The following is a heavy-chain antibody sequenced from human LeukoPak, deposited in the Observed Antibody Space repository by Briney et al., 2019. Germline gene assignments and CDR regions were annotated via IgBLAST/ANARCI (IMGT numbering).Heavy chain of an antibody. CDR2: ISVYTGYT. CDR1: GYTFSNYG. D-gene: IGHD3-9*01. J-gene: IGHJ4*02. CDR3: ARDGGYFDWPRPRPGKYYFDY. V-gene: IGHV1-18*01. Sequence: ASVKVFCKASGYTFSNYGVTWVRQAPGQGLEWMGWISVYTGYTNYAQDFQGRVTMTTDTSTNTAYMELRSLTSDDTAVYFCARDGGYFDWPRPRPGKYYFDYWGQGTLVTVTS.